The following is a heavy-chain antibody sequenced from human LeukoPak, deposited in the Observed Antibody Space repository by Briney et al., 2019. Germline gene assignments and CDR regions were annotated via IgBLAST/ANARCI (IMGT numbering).Heavy chain of an antibody. CDR2: IYYNEAT. CDR3: AREDLTTTSSGGH. CDR1: DGSVKSSSYY. Sequence: PSETLSLSCTVSDGSVKSSSYYWAWIRQPPGKGLEWIGTIYYNEATQRNPSLKSRLTISIDTSKNQFSLKLGSVTAADTAVYYCAREDLTTTSSGGHWGQGTLVTVSS. J-gene: IGHJ4*02. V-gene: IGHV4-39*07. D-gene: IGHD3-22*01.